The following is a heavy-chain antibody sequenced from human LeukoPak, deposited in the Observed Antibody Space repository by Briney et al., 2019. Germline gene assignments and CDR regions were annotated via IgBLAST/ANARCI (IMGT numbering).Heavy chain of an antibody. D-gene: IGHD3-22*01. Sequence: PGGSLRLSCAASGFIFINYAMTWVRQAPGKGLEWVSTISASGGNTYYTDSVQGRFTISRDNSKNTLYLQMNSLRAEDAAVYYCAKFWGFPMIDCLDYWGQGTLVTVSS. CDR3: AKFWGFPMIDCLDY. CDR2: ISASGGNT. J-gene: IGHJ4*02. V-gene: IGHV3-23*01. CDR1: GFIFINYA.